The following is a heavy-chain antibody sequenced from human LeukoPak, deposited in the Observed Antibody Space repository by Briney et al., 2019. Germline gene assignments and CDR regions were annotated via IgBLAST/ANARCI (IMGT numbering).Heavy chain of an antibody. Sequence: SEALSLTCTVSGGSITNSYYWGWIRQPPGKGLEWIGSIYYSGSTNYNPSLKSRVTISVDTSKNQFSLKLSSVTAADTAVYYCASLYCSSTSCTLDYWGQGTLVTVSS. J-gene: IGHJ4*02. CDR3: ASLYCSSTSCTLDY. CDR1: GGSITNSYY. D-gene: IGHD2-2*01. CDR2: IYYSGST. V-gene: IGHV4-39*07.